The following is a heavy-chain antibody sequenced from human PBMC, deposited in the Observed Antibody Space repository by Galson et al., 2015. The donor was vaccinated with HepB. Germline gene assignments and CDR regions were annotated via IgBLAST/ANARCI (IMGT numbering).Heavy chain of an antibody. CDR2: TYYRSKWYN. J-gene: IGHJ6*03. D-gene: IGHD2-2*01. V-gene: IGHV6-1*01. CDR3: ARNIVVVPAAPYYYYYMDV. CDR1: GDSVSSNSAA. Sequence: CAISGDSVSSNSAAWNWIRQSPSRGLEWLGRTYYRSKWYNDYAVSVKSRITINPDTSKNQFSLQLNSVTPEDTAVYYCARNIVVVPAAPYYYYYMDVWGKGTTVTVSS.